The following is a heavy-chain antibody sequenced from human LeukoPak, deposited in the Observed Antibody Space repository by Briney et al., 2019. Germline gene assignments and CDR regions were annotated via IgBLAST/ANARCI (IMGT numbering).Heavy chain of an antibody. V-gene: IGHV1-69*05. CDR2: IIPIFGTA. J-gene: IGHJ6*03. Sequence: ASVKVSCKASGGTFSSYAISWVRQAPGQGLEWMGGIIPIFGTANYAQKFQGRVTMTRDTSTSTVYMELSSLRSEDTAVYYCARKGCSSTSCYYYYYMDVWGKGTTVTVSS. CDR1: GGTFSSYA. D-gene: IGHD2-2*01. CDR3: ARKGCSSTSCYYYYYMDV.